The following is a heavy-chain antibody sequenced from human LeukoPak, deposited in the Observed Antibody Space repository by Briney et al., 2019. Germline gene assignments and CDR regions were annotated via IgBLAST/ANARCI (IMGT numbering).Heavy chain of an antibody. CDR2: IYYSGST. V-gene: IGHV4-59*01. J-gene: IGHJ4*02. D-gene: IGHD5-18*01. Sequence: NPSETLSLTCTVSGGSINNYYWSWIRQPPGKGLEWIGYIYYSGSTNYNPSLKSRVTISVDTSKNQFSLKLSSVTAADTAVYYCARGSRGYSYGWGQGTLVTVSS. CDR3: ARGSRGYSYG. CDR1: GGSINNYY.